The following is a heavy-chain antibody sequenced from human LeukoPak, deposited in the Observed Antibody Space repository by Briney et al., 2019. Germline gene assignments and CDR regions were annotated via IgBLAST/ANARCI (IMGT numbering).Heavy chain of an antibody. J-gene: IGHJ4*02. Sequence: ASAKVSCKVSGYTLTELSMHWVRQAPGKGLEWMGGFDPEDGETIYAQKFQGRVTMTEDTSTDTAYMELSSLRSEDTAVYYCATGIVVVPAASGYFDYWGQGTLVTVSS. CDR3: ATGIVVVPAASGYFDY. D-gene: IGHD2-2*01. CDR1: GYTLTELS. CDR2: FDPEDGET. V-gene: IGHV1-24*01.